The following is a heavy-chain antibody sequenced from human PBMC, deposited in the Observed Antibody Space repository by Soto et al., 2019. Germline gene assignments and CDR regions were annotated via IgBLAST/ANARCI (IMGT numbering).Heavy chain of an antibody. CDR1: GLTFSSFA. J-gene: IGHJ4*02. D-gene: IGHD1-1*01. V-gene: IGHV3-23*01. CDR2: INKSGGST. CDR3: AKDPPTTGTTFDY. Sequence: PGGSLRLSWAASGLTFSSFAMSWVRQAPGKGLEWVSTINKSGGSTYYADSVKGRFTISRDNSKNMLFLQINGLRAEDTAVYYCAKDPPTTGTTFDYWGRGTLVTVSS.